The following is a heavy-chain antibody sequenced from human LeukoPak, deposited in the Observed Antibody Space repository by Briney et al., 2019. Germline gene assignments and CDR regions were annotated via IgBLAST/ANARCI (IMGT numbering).Heavy chain of an antibody. CDR2: IYYSGST. CDR1: GGSISSSSYY. J-gene: IGHJ4*02. Sequence: SETLSLTCTVSGGSISSSSYYWGWIRQPPGKGLEWIGSIYYSGSTYYNPSLKSRVTISVDTSKNQFSLKLSSVTAADTAVYYCARRLGLQYYYDSSGYLYWGQGTLVTVSS. D-gene: IGHD3-22*01. V-gene: IGHV4-39*07. CDR3: ARRLGLQYYYDSSGYLY.